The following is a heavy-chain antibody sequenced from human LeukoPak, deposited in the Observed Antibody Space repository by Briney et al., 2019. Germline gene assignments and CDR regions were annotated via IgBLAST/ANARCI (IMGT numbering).Heavy chain of an antibody. CDR2: IKQDGSEK. CDR1: GFTFSSYW. V-gene: IGHV3-7*05. CDR3: ARDWDGVRGVKIDS. Sequence: GGSLRLSCAASGFTFSSYWMSWVRQAPGKGLEWVANIKQDGSEKYYVDSVKGRFTISRDNAKNSLYLQMNSLRAEDTAVYYCARDWDGVRGVKIDSWGQGTLVTVSS. D-gene: IGHD3-10*01. J-gene: IGHJ4*02.